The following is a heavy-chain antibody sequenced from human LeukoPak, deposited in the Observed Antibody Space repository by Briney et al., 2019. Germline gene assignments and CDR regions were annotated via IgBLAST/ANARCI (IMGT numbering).Heavy chain of an antibody. CDR1: GGSFSGYY. V-gene: IGHV4-34*01. CDR3: ARGPRVRTSYDYVWGSYRSARYYFDY. CDR2: ISHSGST. J-gene: IGHJ4*02. Sequence: PSETLSLTCAVYGGSFSGYYWSWIRQPPGKGLEWIGEISHSGSTNYNPSLKSRVTISVDTSKNQFSLKLSSVTAADTAVYYCARGPRVRTSYDYVWGSYRSARYYFDYWGQGTLVTVSS. D-gene: IGHD3-16*02.